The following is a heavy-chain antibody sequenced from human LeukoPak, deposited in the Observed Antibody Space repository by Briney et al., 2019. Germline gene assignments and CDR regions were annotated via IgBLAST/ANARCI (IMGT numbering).Heavy chain of an antibody. Sequence: GGSLRLSCTASAFTFSSSVMHWVRQAPGKGLEWVAVISSDDRKKYYADFVKGRFTISRDNSENTLFLQMTSLRAEDTAFYYCARDGHYYDSSCYYFDYWGQGTLVTVSS. J-gene: IGHJ4*02. V-gene: IGHV3-30*04. CDR2: ISSDDRKK. CDR1: AFTFSSSV. D-gene: IGHD3-22*01. CDR3: ARDGHYYDSSCYYFDY.